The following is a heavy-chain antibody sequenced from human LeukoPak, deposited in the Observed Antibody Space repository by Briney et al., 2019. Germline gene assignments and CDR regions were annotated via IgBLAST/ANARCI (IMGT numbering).Heavy chain of an antibody. CDR1: GGSISSSNYY. CDR3: PRRGELGRSFDI. V-gene: IGHV4-39*01. Sequence: SETLSLTCTVSGGSISSSNYYWAWIRRPPGKGLEWIGSIYYSGSTNYNPSLKSRVTISVDTSKNQFSLKLSSVTAADTAVYYYPRRGELGRSFDIWGQGTMVTVSS. D-gene: IGHD3-10*01. CDR2: IYYSGST. J-gene: IGHJ3*02.